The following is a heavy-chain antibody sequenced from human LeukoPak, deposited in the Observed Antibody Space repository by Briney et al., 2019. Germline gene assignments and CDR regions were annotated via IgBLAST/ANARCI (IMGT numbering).Heavy chain of an antibody. Sequence: PSETLSLTCTVSGGSISNTNYYWDWIRQPPGKGLDWIGSIYYTGSTYYNPSLKSRVTISVDTSKNQFSLKLSSVTAADTAVYYCARNRAFGELRLDYWGQGTLVTVSS. CDR3: ARNRAFGELRLDY. J-gene: IGHJ4*02. CDR2: IYYTGST. CDR1: GGSISNTNYY. D-gene: IGHD3-10*01. V-gene: IGHV4-39*01.